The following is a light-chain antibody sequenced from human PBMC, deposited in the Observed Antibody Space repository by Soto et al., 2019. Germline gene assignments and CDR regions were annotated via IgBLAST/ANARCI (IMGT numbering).Light chain of an antibody. Sequence: ELGLTQSPGTLSLSPGESAALSCRASQPVSSNFLAWYQQKPGQAPRLLIYGVSSRASGIPDRFFGSGSGTDFTLTINRLEPEDFAVYYCQQYANSPITFGQGTRLEI. CDR3: QQYANSPIT. CDR1: QPVSSNF. J-gene: IGKJ5*01. CDR2: GVS. V-gene: IGKV3-20*01.